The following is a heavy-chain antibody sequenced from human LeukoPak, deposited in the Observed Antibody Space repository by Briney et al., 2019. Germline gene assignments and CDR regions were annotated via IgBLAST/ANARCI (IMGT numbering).Heavy chain of an antibody. V-gene: IGHV1-46*01. J-gene: IGHJ4*02. CDR3: TRGFNYAFDY. D-gene: IGHD3-16*01. CDR1: GYSFTSNY. CDR2: IYPRDGST. Sequence: ASVKVSCKASGYSFTSNYIHWVRQAPGQGLEWMGMIYPRDGSTSYAQKFQGRVTVTRDTSTSTVHMELSGLRSDDTAMYYCTRGFNYAFDYWGRGTLVTVSS.